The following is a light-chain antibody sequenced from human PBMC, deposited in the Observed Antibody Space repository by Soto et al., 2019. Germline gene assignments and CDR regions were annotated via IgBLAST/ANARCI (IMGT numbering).Light chain of an antibody. CDR2: GNS. CDR1: SSNIGAGYD. CDR3: QSYDSSMSGYV. J-gene: IGLJ1*01. V-gene: IGLV1-40*01. Sequence: QSVLTQPPSVSGAPGQRVTISCTASSSNIGAGYDVHWYQHLPGTAPKLLIYGNSNRPSGVPDRFSGSKSGTSASLAITGLQDEDEGDYYCQSYDSSMSGYVFGTGNKVTVL.